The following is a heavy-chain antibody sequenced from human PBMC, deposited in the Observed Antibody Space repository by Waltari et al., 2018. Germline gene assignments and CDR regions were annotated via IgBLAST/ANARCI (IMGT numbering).Heavy chain of an antibody. CDR2: IYYSGST. D-gene: IGHD3-3*01. Sequence: QVQLQESGPGLVKPSETLSLTCTVSGGSISSNYWSWIRPPPGKGLEWIGYIYYSGSTNYNPSLKSRVTISVDTSKNQFSLKLSSVTAADTAVYYCAREGLTIFGAIHNDAFDIWGQGTMVTVSS. CDR3: AREGLTIFGAIHNDAFDI. V-gene: IGHV4-59*01. CDR1: GGSISSNY. J-gene: IGHJ3*02.